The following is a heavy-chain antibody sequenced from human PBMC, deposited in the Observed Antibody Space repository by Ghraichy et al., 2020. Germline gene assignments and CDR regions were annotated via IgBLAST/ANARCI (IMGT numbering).Heavy chain of an antibody. CDR1: GFTFSSYA. CDR2: IGGSGGST. V-gene: IGHV3-23*01. J-gene: IGHJ4*02. CDR3: AKARIASNYYHSSGYIDYWGY. Sequence: GGSLRLSCTASGFTFSSYAMSWVRQAPGKGLEWVSTIGGSGGSTYYADSVKGRFTISRDNSKNILYLQMNSLGAEDTAVYYCAKARIASNYYHSSGYIDYWGYGGQGTRVSGSS. D-gene: IGHD3-22*01.